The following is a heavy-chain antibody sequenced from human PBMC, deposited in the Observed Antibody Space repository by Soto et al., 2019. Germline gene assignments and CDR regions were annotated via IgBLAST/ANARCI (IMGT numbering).Heavy chain of an antibody. CDR2: IYHSGST. Sequence: LCGGSISSSNWWSWVRQPPGKGLEWIGEIYHSGSTNYNPSLKSRVTISVDKSKNQFSLKLSSVTAADTAVYYCARGGGYGNWFDPWGQGTLVTVSS. J-gene: IGHJ5*02. CDR3: ARGGGYGNWFDP. V-gene: IGHV4-4*02. D-gene: IGHD3-16*01. CDR1: GGSISSSNW.